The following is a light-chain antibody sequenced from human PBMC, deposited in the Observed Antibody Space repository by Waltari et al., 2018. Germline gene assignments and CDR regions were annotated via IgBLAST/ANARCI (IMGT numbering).Light chain of an antibody. Sequence: QVVLTQSPSASASLGASVKLTCTLSSGHSSYAIAWHQQQPEKGPRYLMKVNSDGSHNKGDRIPERFSGSSSGAERYLTISGLQAEDDADYYCQTWGTGPRVFGGGTKLTVL. CDR1: SGHSSYA. V-gene: IGLV4-69*01. CDR3: QTWGTGPRV. CDR2: VNSDGSH. J-gene: IGLJ2*01.